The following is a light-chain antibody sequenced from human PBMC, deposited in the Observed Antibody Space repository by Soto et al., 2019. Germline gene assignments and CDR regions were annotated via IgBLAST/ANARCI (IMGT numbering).Light chain of an antibody. J-gene: IGLJ2*01. CDR3: QSADRSASYVV. V-gene: IGLV3-25*03. CDR2: KDT. CDR1: ALPSQY. Sequence: SSELTQPPSVSVSPGQTARITCSGDALPSQYAYWFQQKPGQAPVLVMSKDTERPSAIPERFSGSSSGTTVTLTISAVQAADEADYYCQSADRSASYVVFGGGTKLTVL.